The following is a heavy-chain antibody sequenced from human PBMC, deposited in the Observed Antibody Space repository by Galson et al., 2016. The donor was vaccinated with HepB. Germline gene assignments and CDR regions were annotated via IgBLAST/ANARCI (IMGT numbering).Heavy chain of an antibody. D-gene: IGHD4-23*01. CDR2: LNWNSGNI. V-gene: IGHV3-9*01. CDR3: AKDMHSNYGGNSGVGYYYGMDV. Sequence: SLRLSCAASGLSFDDYAMHWVRQRPGKGLEWVASLNWNSGNIAYGDSVKGRFTISRDNAKNSLFLQMNSLRGEDTALYYCAKDMHSNYGGNSGVGYYYGMDVWGQGTTVTVSS. J-gene: IGHJ6*02. CDR1: GLSFDDYA.